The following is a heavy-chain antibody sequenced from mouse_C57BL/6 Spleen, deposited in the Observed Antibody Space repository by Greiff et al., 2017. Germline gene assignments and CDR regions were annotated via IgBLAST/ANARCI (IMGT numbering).Heavy chain of an antibody. V-gene: IGHV1-55*01. J-gene: IGHJ3*01. CDR2: LYPGSGST. CDR1: GYTFTSYW. CDR3: ASHPRERVWFAY. Sequence: VKLQESGAELVKPGASVKMSCKASGYTFTSYWITWVKQRPGQGLEWIGDLYPGSGSTNYNEKFKSKATLTVDTSSSTAYMQLSSLTSEDSAVYYCASHPRERVWFAYWGQGTLVTVSA.